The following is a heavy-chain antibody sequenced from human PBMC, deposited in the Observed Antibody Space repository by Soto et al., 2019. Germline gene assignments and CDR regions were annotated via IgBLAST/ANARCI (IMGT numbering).Heavy chain of an antibody. Sequence: SETLSLTCTVSGGSISSSSYYWGWIRQPPGKGLEWIGSIYYSGSTYYNPSLKSRVTISVGTSKNQFSLKLSSVTAADTAVYYCARLHVWGQYYYGSGSSDSRIDSWGPGTLATVSS. CDR3: ARLHVWGQYYYGSGSSDSRIDS. V-gene: IGHV4-39*01. J-gene: IGHJ5*01. D-gene: IGHD3-10*01. CDR2: IYYSGST. CDR1: GGSISSSSYY.